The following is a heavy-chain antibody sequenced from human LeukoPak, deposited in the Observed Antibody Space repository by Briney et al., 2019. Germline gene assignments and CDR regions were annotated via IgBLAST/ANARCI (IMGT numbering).Heavy chain of an antibody. Sequence: GGSLRLSCAASGFTFSRYWMSWARQAPGKGLEWVANIKQDGSEKYFLDSVKGRFTVSRDNAKNSLYLQMNSLRAEDTAVYYCARDGLPVAVDYWGQGTLVTVSS. V-gene: IGHV3-7*01. CDR1: GFTFSRYW. J-gene: IGHJ4*02. CDR2: IKQDGSEK. D-gene: IGHD6-19*01. CDR3: ARDGLPVAVDY.